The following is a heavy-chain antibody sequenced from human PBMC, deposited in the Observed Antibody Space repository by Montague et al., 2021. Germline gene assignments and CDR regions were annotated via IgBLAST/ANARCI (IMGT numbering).Heavy chain of an antibody. V-gene: IGHV4-31*03. D-gene: IGHD3-22*01. CDR3: ARVTDSSGYYWGAFDI. J-gene: IGHJ3*02. CDR1: GGPISSGGYY. CDR2: IYYRGST. Sequence: TLSLTCTVSGGPISSGGYYWSWIRQHPGKGLEWIGYIYYRGSTYYNPSLKSRVSISVDTSKNQFSLKLSSVTAADTAVYYCARVTDSSGYYWGAFDIWGQGTMVTVSS.